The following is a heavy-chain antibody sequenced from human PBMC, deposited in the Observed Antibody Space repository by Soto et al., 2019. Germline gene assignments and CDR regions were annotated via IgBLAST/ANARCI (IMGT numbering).Heavy chain of an antibody. Sequence: PSETLSLTSDVSRVSITSSNWWTWVRQPPGKGLEWLGKISHSGTFNYNATLRSRVTISVDKPKNQLSLKLMSVTAADTAVYYCARDYDGFDYWGPGILVTVSS. CDR3: ARDYDGFDY. D-gene: IGHD3-16*01. CDR1: RVSITSSNW. V-gene: IGHV4-4*02. J-gene: IGHJ4*02. CDR2: ISHSGTF.